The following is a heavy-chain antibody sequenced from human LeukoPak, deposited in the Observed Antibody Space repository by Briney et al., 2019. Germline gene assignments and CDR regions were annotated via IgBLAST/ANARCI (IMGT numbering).Heavy chain of an antibody. D-gene: IGHD3-22*01. J-gene: IGHJ4*02. Sequence: SETLSLTCTVSGGSISSSSYYWSWIRQPPGKGLEWIGSIYYSGSTYYNPSLKSRVTISVDTSKNQFSLKLSSVTAADTAVYYCTRLGLYYYNSSGYLNDFDYWGQGTLVTVSS. CDR2: IYYSGST. CDR3: TRLGLYYYNSSGYLNDFDY. V-gene: IGHV4-39*01. CDR1: GGSISSSSYY.